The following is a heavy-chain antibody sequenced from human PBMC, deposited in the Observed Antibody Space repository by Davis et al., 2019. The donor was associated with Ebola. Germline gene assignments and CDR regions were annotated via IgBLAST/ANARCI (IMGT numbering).Heavy chain of an antibody. CDR1: GFTFSSYS. V-gene: IGHV3-48*02. CDR3: ARTGRRSSMDYYYYGMDV. D-gene: IGHD2/OR15-2a*01. CDR2: ISSSSSTI. Sequence: GGSLRLSCAASGFTFSSYSMNWVRQAPGKGLEWVSYISSSSSTIYYADSVKGRFTISRDNAKNSLYLQMNSLRDEDTAVYYCARTGRRSSMDYYYYGMDVWGKGTTVTVSS. J-gene: IGHJ6*04.